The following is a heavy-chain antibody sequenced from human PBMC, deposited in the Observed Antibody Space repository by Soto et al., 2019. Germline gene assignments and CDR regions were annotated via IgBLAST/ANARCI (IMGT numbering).Heavy chain of an antibody. J-gene: IGHJ5*02. CDR1: GFTFTKYG. V-gene: IGHV1-18*01. Sequence: QVQLVQSGAEAKKPGASVKVSCKTSGFTFTKYGISWVRQAPGQGLEWMGWISVYNNNTKYAQKFQGRVAMTTDTSTSTASMELRTLRSDDTAVYYCARSSMHSWTDWFDPWGQGTLVTVSS. D-gene: IGHD2-2*01. CDR2: ISVYNNNT. CDR3: ARSSMHSWTDWFDP.